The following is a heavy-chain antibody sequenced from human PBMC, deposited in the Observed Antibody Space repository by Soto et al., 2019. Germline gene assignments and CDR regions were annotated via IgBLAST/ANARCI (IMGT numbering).Heavy chain of an antibody. J-gene: IGHJ5*02. CDR3: ARVLKPCGSSSPPTNWFDH. CDR1: GYTFTSYG. Sequence: ASVKVSCKASGYTFTSYGISWVRQAPGQGLEWMGWISAYNGNTNYAQKLQGRVTMTTDTSTSTAYMELRSLRSDDTAVYYCARVLKPCGSSSPPTNWFDHWGQGSLVTVSS. D-gene: IGHD6-6*01. V-gene: IGHV1-18*01. CDR2: ISAYNGNT.